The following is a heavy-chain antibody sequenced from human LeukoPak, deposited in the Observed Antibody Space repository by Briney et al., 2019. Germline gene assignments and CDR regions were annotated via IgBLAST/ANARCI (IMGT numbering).Heavy chain of an antibody. CDR2: VYYTGST. J-gene: IGHJ4*02. V-gene: IGHV4-39*02. CDR3: ARHRGRYYDSGSYYYFDY. D-gene: IGHD3-10*01. Sequence: SETLSLTCTVSGGSISGSGYYWGWLRQPPGKGLEWVGSVYYTGSTFYNPSLKSRVTTSVDTSKNHFSLNLSSVTAADTAVYYCARHRGRYYDSGSYYYFDYWGQGTLVTVSS. CDR1: GGSISGSGYY.